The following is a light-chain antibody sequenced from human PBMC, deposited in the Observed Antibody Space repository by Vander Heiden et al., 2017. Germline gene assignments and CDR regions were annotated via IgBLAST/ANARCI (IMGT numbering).Light chain of an antibody. Sequence: SYLLTQPLSVSVAPGKTARNICGGNNIGSKSVHWYQQKPGQAPVLVIYYDSDRPAGIPERFSGSNSGNTATLTSSRVEAGDEADYYCQVWDSSSDHPWVFGGGTKLTVL. CDR3: QVWDSSSDHPWV. V-gene: IGLV3-21*04. CDR1: NIGSKS. CDR2: YDS. J-gene: IGLJ3*02.